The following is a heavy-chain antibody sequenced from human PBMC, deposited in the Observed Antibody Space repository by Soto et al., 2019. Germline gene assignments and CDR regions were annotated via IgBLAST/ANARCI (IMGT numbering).Heavy chain of an antibody. J-gene: IGHJ6*02. CDR1: GFTFSSNG. CDR2: IWSDGSNK. D-gene: IGHD6-13*01. V-gene: IGHV3-33*01. Sequence: GGSLRLSCTAYGFTFSSNGMHWVRQAPGKGLEWVAVIWSDGSNKYYADSVKGRFTIFRDNSKSTLYLQMNGLRAEDTAVYYCARDGSNKPGFYYGMDVWGQGTTVTVSS. CDR3: ARDGSNKPGFYYGMDV.